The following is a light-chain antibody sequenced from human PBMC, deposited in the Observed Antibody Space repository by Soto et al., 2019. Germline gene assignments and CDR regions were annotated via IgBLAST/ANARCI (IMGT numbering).Light chain of an antibody. CDR2: AAS. Sequence: IQCTQSPSFLSASVGDRVTISCRASQGISSYLAWYQHKPGKAPNLLISAASTLQSGVPSRFSGSGSGTEFTLTISSLQPEDFATYYCQQLNSYPLSFGGGTKVDI. CDR1: QGISSY. V-gene: IGKV1-9*01. CDR3: QQLNSYPLS. J-gene: IGKJ4*01.